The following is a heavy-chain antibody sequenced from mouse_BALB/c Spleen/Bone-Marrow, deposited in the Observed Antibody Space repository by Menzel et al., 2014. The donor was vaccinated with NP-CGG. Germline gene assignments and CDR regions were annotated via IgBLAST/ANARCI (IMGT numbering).Heavy chain of an antibody. J-gene: IGHJ3*01. V-gene: IGHV1-26*01. CDR2: INPYNGGT. Sequence: VQLQQSGPELVKPGSSMKISCKASGYSFTGYTMNWVKQSHGKNLGWIGLINPYNGGTSYNQKFKGKATLTVNKSSSTAYMELLSLTSEDSAVYYCARENYGSSYGFAYWGQGTQVTVSA. CDR1: GYSFTGYT. D-gene: IGHD1-1*01. CDR3: ARENYGSSYGFAY.